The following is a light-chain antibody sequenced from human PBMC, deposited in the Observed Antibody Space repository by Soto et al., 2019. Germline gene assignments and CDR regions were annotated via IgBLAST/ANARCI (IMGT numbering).Light chain of an antibody. CDR1: QSVGNY. J-gene: IGKJ1*01. Sequence: DIQMTQSPSSVSASVGDRVTITCRTSQSVGNYLNWYQQKPGKAPKLLISAASSLESGVPSTFSGSGSETDFTLTITSLQREDFAVYFCQQSYTSPWTFGQGTKVEIK. V-gene: IGKV1-39*01. CDR3: QQSYTSPWT. CDR2: AAS.